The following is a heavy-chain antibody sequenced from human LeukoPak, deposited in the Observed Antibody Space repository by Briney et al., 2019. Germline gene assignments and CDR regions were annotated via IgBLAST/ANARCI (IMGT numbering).Heavy chain of an antibody. V-gene: IGHV3-7*01. J-gene: IGHJ4*02. D-gene: IGHD6-13*01. CDR2: IKPSGTET. CDR1: GFTFSTYW. Sequence: QPGGSLRLSCAASGFTFSTYWMTWARQAPGKGLEWVANIKPSGTETYYGDPVKGRFTISRDNAKNSLFLQMNSLRAEDTAVYFCAFGGAAAGPKTSAYWGQGTLVTVSS. CDR3: AFGGAAAGPKTSAY.